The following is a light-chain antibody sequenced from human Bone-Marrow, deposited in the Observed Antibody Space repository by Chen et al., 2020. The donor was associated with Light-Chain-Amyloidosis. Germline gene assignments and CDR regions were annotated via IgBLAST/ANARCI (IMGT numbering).Light chain of an antibody. CDR1: SGSIATNY. J-gene: IGLJ3*02. Sequence: NFTLTQPHTVSEPPRQPGLISCTRSSGSIATNYVQWYQQRPGNAPTTVIYEDNQRPSGVPDRFSGSIDGSSTTSSLSISGLEAEDEADCYSPSYQGSNQVVFGGGTKLTVL. CDR3: PSYQGSNQVV. V-gene: IGLV6-57*03. CDR2: EDN.